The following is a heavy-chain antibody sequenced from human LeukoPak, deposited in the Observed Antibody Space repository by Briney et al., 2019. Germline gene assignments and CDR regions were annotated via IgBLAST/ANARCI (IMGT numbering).Heavy chain of an antibody. D-gene: IGHD3-22*01. J-gene: IGHJ3*02. CDR2: IIPILGIA. Sequence: ASVKVSCKASGGTFSSYAISWVRQAPGQGLEWMGRIIPILGIANYAQKFQGRVTITADESTSTAYMELSSLRSEDTAVYYCARGVVSRVSSGLRAFDIWGQGTMVTVSS. V-gene: IGHV1-69*04. CDR1: GGTFSSYA. CDR3: ARGVVSRVSSGLRAFDI.